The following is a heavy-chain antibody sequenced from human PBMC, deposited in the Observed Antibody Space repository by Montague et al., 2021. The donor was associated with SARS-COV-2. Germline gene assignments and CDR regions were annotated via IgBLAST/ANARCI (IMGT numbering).Heavy chain of an antibody. V-gene: IGHV4-61*02. CDR2: MHTSGST. J-gene: IGHJ4*02. D-gene: IGHD2-21*02. CDR1: GGSISYGSYV. Sequence: TLSLTCTVAGGSISYGSYVWTWIRQPAGKGLEWIGRMHTSGSTKYXPSLKSRVAISIDTSKDQFSLELSSVTAADTAVYYCASSHCGGDCYSGQGTLVTVSS. CDR3: ASSHCGGDCY.